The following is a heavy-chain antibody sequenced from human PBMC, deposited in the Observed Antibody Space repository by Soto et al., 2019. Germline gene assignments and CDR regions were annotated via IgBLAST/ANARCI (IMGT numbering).Heavy chain of an antibody. CDR1: GGTFDIFS. V-gene: IGHV1-69*01. Sequence: QVQLVQSGAEVKKPGSSVKVSCKAPGGTFDIFSISWVRQAPGQGLEWMGGIIPIFGTAEYSQKFQGRVTITADESTSTSYMELSSLRFEDTAVYYCGRDGVGATPLGWFDPWGQGSLVTVSS. D-gene: IGHD1-26*01. J-gene: IGHJ5*02. CDR2: IIPIFGTA. CDR3: GRDGVGATPLGWFDP.